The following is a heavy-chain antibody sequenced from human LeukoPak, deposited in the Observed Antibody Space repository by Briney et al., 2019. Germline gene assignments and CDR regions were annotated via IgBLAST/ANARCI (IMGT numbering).Heavy chain of an antibody. D-gene: IGHD5-18*01. CDR2: ISGSGGST. J-gene: IGHJ4*02. V-gene: IGHV3-23*01. Sequence: GGSLRLSCAASGFTFSSYAMSWVRQAPGKGLEWVSAISGSGGSTYYADSVKGRFTISRDNSKNTLYLQTNSLRAEDTAVYYCAKARPKGDTAMVTDYWGQGTLVTVSS. CDR1: GFTFSSYA. CDR3: AKARPKGDTAMVTDY.